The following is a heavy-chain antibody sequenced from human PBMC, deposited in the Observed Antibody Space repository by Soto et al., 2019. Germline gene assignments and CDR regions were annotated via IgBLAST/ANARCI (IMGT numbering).Heavy chain of an antibody. CDR3: ARLRDSDGMDV. D-gene: IGHD1-26*01. CDR1: GDTFSFYT. Sequence: SVKVSCKASGDTFSFYTISWVRQAPGQGLEWMGRIIPILGIANYAQKFQGRVTITADKSTSTAYMELSSLRSEDTAVYYCARLRDSDGMDVWGQGTTVTVSS. V-gene: IGHV1-69*02. CDR2: IIPILGIA. J-gene: IGHJ6*02.